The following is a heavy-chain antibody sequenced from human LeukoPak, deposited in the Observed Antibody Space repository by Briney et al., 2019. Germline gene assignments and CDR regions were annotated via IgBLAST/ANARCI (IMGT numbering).Heavy chain of an antibody. J-gene: IGHJ4*02. Sequence: SVKVSCKASGGTFSSYAISWVRQAPGHGLEWMGGIIPIFGTANYAQKFQGRVTITADESTSTAYMELSSLRSEDTGVYYCARGGIAARPVDYWGQGTLVTVSS. CDR2: IIPIFGTA. D-gene: IGHD6-6*01. CDR1: GGTFSSYA. V-gene: IGHV1-69*13. CDR3: ARGGIAARPVDY.